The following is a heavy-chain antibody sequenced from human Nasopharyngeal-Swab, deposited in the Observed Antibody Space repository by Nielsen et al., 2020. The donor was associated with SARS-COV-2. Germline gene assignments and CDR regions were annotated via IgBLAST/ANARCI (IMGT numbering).Heavy chain of an antibody. J-gene: IGHJ4*02. CDR2: IYPGDSEI. D-gene: IGHD6-19*01. Sequence: GESLKISCKGSGYSFTSYWIGWVRQMPGKGLEWIGIIYPGDSEIRNSPSFQGQVTISVDKSVSTAYLQWSSLKASDTAMYYCARDTSAHFDYWGQGTLVTVSS. CDR3: ARDTSAHFDY. CDR1: GYSFTSYW. V-gene: IGHV5-51*01.